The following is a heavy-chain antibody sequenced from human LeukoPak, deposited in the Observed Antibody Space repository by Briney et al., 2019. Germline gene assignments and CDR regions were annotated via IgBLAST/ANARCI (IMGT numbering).Heavy chain of an antibody. CDR1: GSPFTGYY. V-gene: IGHV1-2*02. CDR3: ARDGGYPYYFDY. D-gene: IGHD3-22*01. J-gene: IGHJ4*02. CDR2: INTNSGGT. Sequence: GASVKVSCKASGSPFTGYYIHWVRQAPGQGLEWMGWINTNSGGTSYAQKFQGRITMTRDTSISTAYIELSRLRSDDTAVYYCARDGGYPYYFDYWGLGTLVAVSS.